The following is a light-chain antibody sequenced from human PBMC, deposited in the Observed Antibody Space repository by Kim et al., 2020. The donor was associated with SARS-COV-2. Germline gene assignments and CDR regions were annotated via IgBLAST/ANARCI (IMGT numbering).Light chain of an antibody. CDR3: NSRDSSEGV. Sequence: SSELTQDPAVSVALGQTVRITCQGDSLRSYYASWYQQKPGQAPVLVIYGKNNRPSGIPDRFSGSSSGNPASLTITGAQAEDEADHYCNSRDSSEGVFGGG. CDR2: GKN. J-gene: IGLJ3*02. CDR1: SLRSYY. V-gene: IGLV3-19*01.